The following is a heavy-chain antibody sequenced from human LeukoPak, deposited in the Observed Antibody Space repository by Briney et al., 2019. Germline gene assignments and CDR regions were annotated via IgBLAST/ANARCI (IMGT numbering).Heavy chain of an antibody. CDR1: GFTFSNYW. CDR2: IGSSSSYI. V-gene: IGHV3-21*01. CDR3: ARDIDGYNPKSDY. J-gene: IGHJ4*02. D-gene: IGHD5-24*01. Sequence: PGGSLRLSCAASGFTFSNYWMHWVRQAPGKGLEWVSSIGSSSSYIYYADSVKGRFTISRDNAKNSLYLQMNSLRAEDTAVYYCARDIDGYNPKSDYWGQGTLVTVSS.